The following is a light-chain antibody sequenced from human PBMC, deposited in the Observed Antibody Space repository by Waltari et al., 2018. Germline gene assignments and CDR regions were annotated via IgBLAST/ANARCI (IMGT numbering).Light chain of an antibody. V-gene: IGLV2-11*01. CDR2: DVT. CDR1: SSDVGAFDY. CDR3: CSYTRTYKWI. Sequence: QSALTQPRSVSGSPGQSVTISCTGTSSDVGAFDYVSWYQHNPGKAPKLIIYDVTRRPSGFPDRCSGSKSGNTASLTITGLQAEDETDYYCCSYTRTYKWIFGGGTTLTVL. J-gene: IGLJ2*01.